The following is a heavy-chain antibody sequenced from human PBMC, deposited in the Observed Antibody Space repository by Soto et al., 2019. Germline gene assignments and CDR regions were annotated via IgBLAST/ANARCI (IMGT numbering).Heavy chain of an antibody. D-gene: IGHD1-26*01. CDR2: IYYSGST. J-gene: IGHJ5*02. CDR1: GGSISSGGYY. Sequence: QVQLQESGPGLVKPSQTLSLTCTVSGGSISSGGYYWSWIRQHPGKGLEWIGYIYYSGSTYYNPSLKSRVTISVDTSKNQFYLKLSSVTAADTAVYYCARGGAGLYNWFDPWGQGTLVTVSS. CDR3: ARGGAGLYNWFDP. V-gene: IGHV4-31*03.